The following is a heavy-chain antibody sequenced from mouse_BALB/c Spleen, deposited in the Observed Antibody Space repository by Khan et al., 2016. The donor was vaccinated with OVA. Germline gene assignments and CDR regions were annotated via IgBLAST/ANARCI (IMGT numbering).Heavy chain of an antibody. CDR3: ARRDYDGSSSFAY. Sequence: VRLQQSGPELVKPGASVKMSCKASGYTFTSYVMHWVKQKPGQGLEWIGYINPYNDGTKYNEKFKGKATLTSDKSSSTAYMELSSLTSEDSAVYCCARRDYDGSSSFAYWGQGTLVTVSA. CDR2: INPYNDGT. D-gene: IGHD1-1*01. V-gene: IGHV1S136*01. J-gene: IGHJ3*01. CDR1: GYTFTSYV.